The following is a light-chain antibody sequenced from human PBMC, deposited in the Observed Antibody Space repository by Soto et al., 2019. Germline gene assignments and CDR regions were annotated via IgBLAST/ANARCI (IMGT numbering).Light chain of an antibody. CDR2: DAS. Sequence: EIVMTQSPVTLSVSPGERTTLSCRASQSVSSNLAWYQQRPGQAPRLLIYDASTRATGIPARFIGNGSGTEFTLTISSLQSEDFAVYYCQQYNNWWTFGQGTKVDIK. V-gene: IGKV3D-15*01. J-gene: IGKJ1*01. CDR1: QSVSSN. CDR3: QQYNNWWT.